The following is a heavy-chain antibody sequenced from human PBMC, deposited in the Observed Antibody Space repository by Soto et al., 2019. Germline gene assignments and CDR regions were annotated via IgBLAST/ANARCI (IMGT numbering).Heavy chain of an antibody. V-gene: IGHV4-59*01. CDR2: IYYSGST. J-gene: IGHJ3*02. CDR3: ARGRVGAPVPRDAFDI. CDR1: GGSISSYY. Sequence: QVQLQESGPGLVKPSETLSLTCTVSGGSISSYYWSWIRQPPGKGLEWIGYIYYSGSTNYNPSLKSRVTISVDPSKNQFSLKLSSVTAADTAVYYCARGRVGAPVPRDAFDIWGQGTMVTVSS. D-gene: IGHD1-26*01.